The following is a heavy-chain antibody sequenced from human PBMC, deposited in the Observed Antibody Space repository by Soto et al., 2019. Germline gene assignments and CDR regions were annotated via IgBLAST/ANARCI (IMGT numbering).Heavy chain of an antibody. CDR2: ISSTSSHI. D-gene: IGHD2-15*01. V-gene: IGHV3-21*01. CDR3: ARDDVVVGGGHVDY. CDR1: GFTFSTYS. Sequence: EVQLVESGGGLVKPGGSLRLSCAASGFTFSTYSLHWVRQAPGKGLEWVSAISSTSSHIYYADSVKGRFTISRDNAKTSRYLQMNRLRAEDTAVYYCARDDVVVGGGHVDYWGQGALVTVSS. J-gene: IGHJ4*02.